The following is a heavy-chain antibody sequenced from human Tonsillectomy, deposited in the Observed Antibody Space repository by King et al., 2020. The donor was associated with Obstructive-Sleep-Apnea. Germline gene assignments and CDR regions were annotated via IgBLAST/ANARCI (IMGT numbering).Heavy chain of an antibody. CDR2: ISVYNGDT. CDR1: GYTFTSYG. Sequence: QLVQSGVEVKKPGASVKVSCKASGYTFTSYGITWVRLAPGQGLEWMGWISVYNGDTKNAQKFQGRVTMTTDTSTTTAYMELRSLRSDDTAVYYCARYAYAAVGSTDYFDYWGQGTLVTVSS. J-gene: IGHJ4*02. CDR3: ARYAYAAVGSTDYFDY. D-gene: IGHD6-13*01. V-gene: IGHV1-18*04.